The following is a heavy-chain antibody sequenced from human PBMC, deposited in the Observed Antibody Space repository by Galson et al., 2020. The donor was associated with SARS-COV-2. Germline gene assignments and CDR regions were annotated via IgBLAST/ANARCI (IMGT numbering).Heavy chain of an antibody. D-gene: IGHD3-10*01. Sequence: GGSLRLSCAASGFIFSNYAMHWVRQAPGKGLEWVAVISYDGSNKYYADSVKGRFTISRDNSKNTLYLQMNSLRAEDTAVYYCAREWTKGITGRYGMDVWGQGTTVTVSS. CDR3: AREWTKGITGRYGMDV. CDR1: GFIFSNYA. J-gene: IGHJ6*02. V-gene: IGHV3-30*04. CDR2: ISYDGSNK.